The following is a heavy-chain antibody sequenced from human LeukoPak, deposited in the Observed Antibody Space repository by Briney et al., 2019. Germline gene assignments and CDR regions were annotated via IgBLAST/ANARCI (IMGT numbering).Heavy chain of an antibody. V-gene: IGHV5-51*01. CDR1: GDNFNRHW. CDR2: IYLGDSDT. J-gene: IGHJ3*02. Sequence: GESLKISCKGSGDNFNRHWIGWVRQMPGKGLEWMGIIYLGDSDTRYSPSFQGQITISADKSISTAYLQWSSLKASDTAIYYCARPDSSGSNDAFDIWGQGTMVTVSS. CDR3: ARPDSSGSNDAFDI. D-gene: IGHD6-19*01.